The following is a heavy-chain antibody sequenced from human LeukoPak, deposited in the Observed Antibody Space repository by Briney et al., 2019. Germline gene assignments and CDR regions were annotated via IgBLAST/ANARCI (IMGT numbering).Heavy chain of an antibody. J-gene: IGHJ4*02. Sequence: GGSLRLSCAASGFTFSNYWMHWVRQASGKGLVWVSRISTDGSSTTYADSVKGRFTISRDNAKNTLYLEMNSLRAEDTAVYYCARDRYCTTTRCSDYWGQGTLVTVSS. D-gene: IGHD2-2*01. CDR1: GFTFSNYW. CDR2: ISTDGSST. CDR3: ARDRYCTTTRCSDY. V-gene: IGHV3-74*03.